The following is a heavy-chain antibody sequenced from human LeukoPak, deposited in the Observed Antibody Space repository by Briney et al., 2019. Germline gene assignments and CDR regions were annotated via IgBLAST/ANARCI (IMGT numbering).Heavy chain of an antibody. CDR1: GFTVSSNY. J-gene: IGHJ4*02. Sequence: GSLRLSCAASGFTVSSNYMSWVRQAPGKGLEWVSVIYSGGSTYYADSVKGRFTISRDNSKNTLYLQMNSLRAEDTAVYYCARGSGGYSGYADYWGQGTLVTVSS. CDR2: IYSGGST. V-gene: IGHV3-53*01. D-gene: IGHD5-12*01. CDR3: ARGSGGYSGYADY.